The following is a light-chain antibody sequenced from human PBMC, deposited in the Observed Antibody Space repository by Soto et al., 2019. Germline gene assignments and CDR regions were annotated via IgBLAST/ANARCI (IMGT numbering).Light chain of an antibody. V-gene: IGKV3-11*01. CDR2: DAS. J-gene: IGKJ1*01. CDR1: QSVSSY. Sequence: EIVLTQSPATLYLSPGERATLSCRASQSVSSYLAWYQQKPGQAPRLLIYDASNRATGIPARFSGSGSGTDLTLTISRLEHEDFAVYYGQQRSNWTRTFGQGTKVDIK. CDR3: QQRSNWTRT.